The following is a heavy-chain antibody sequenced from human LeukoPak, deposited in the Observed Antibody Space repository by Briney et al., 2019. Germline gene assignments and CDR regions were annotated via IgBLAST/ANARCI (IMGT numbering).Heavy chain of an antibody. J-gene: IGHJ4*02. CDR3: ARDFPYYDILTGYYHFDY. V-gene: IGHV4-39*07. CDR1: GGSISSSSYY. D-gene: IGHD3-9*01. CDR2: IYYSGST. Sequence: KPSETLSLTCTVSGGSISSSSYYWGWIRQPPGKGLEWIGSIYYSGSTYYNPSLKSRVTISVDTSKNQFSLKLSSVTAADTAVYYCARDFPYYDILTGYYHFDYWGQGTLVTVSS.